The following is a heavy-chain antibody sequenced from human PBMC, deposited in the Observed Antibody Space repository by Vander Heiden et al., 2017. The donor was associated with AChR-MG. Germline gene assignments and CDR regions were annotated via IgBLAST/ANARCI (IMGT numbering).Heavy chain of an antibody. CDR3: AFQDANADRGWFDP. CDR2: IYYSGST. D-gene: IGHD3-10*01. Sequence: QVQLQESGPGLVKPSETLSLTCTVSGGSISSSYGSWIRQPPGKGLEWIGYIYYSGSTNYNPSLKSRVTISVDTSKNQFSLKLSSVTAADTAVYYCAFQDANADRGWFDPWGQGTLVTVSS. V-gene: IGHV4-59*08. CDR1: GGSISSSY. J-gene: IGHJ5*02.